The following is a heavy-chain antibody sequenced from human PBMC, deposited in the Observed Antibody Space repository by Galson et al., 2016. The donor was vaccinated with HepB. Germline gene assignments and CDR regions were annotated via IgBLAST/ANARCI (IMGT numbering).Heavy chain of an antibody. D-gene: IGHD4-17*01. CDR2: IYYSGTT. Sequence: SETLSLTCTVSGGSISSYYWSWIRQPPGKGLEWIGYIYYSGTTNYNPSLKSRVTISVDTSKNQFSLKLTSVTAADTAVYYCARRDGIGDYPYFFDFWGQGNLVTVSS. CDR3: ARRDGIGDYPYFFDF. V-gene: IGHV4-59*01. CDR1: GGSISSYY. J-gene: IGHJ4*02.